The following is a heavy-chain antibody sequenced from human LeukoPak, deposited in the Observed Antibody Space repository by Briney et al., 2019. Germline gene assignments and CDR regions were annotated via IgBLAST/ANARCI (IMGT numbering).Heavy chain of an antibody. CDR2: IKQDGSEK. CDR3: ARGGYSSGWRFVY. V-gene: IGHV3-7*03. J-gene: IGHJ4*02. CDR1: GFTFSSYW. D-gene: IGHD6-19*01. Sequence: GGSLRLSCAASGFTFSSYWMSWVRQAPGKGLEWVANIKQDGSEKYYVDSVKGRFTISRDNAKNSLYLQMNSLRAEDTAVYYCARGGYSSGWRFVYWGQGTLVTVSS.